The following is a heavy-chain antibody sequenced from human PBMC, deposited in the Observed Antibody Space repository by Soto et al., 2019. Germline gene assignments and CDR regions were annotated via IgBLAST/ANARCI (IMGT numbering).Heavy chain of an antibody. Sequence: PSETLSLTCTVSGDSVSSVGLHWAWLRRPPGKGLEWIGYIYNGGSTYYRPSLESRMRMSLDATRNHYSLRLTSVTAADTAVYFCARAPVGLDTISYFDYWGQGKLVTVSS. CDR2: IYNGGST. D-gene: IGHD3-3*01. V-gene: IGHV4-30-4*01. CDR3: ARAPVGLDTISYFDY. CDR1: GDSVSSVGLH. J-gene: IGHJ4*02.